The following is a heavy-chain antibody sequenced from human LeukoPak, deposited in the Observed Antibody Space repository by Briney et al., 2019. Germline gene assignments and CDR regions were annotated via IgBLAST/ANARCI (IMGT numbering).Heavy chain of an antibody. CDR3: VRLRRNSDRSGYYYYYSY. D-gene: IGHD3-22*01. J-gene: IGHJ4*02. CDR1: GFTLRDYS. V-gene: IGHV3-21*03. Sequence: GGSLTLSCAGSGFTLRDYSIICVRHAPRGGRVWVLSMNPSSTSIYYADAVRGQFTISRDNAKSSVYLQMNSLRAEDTALYYCVRLRRNSDRSGYYYYYSYWGQGLLVPVSS. CDR2: MNPSSTSI.